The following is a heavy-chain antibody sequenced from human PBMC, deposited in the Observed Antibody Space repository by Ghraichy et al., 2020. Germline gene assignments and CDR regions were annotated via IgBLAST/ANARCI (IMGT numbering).Heavy chain of an antibody. CDR2: IYTSGST. CDR3: ARDFWSGYYNDNWYFDL. Sequence: SETLSLTCTVSGGSISSYYWSWIRQPAGKGLEWIGRIYTSGSTNYNPSLKSRVTMSVDTSKNQFSLKLSSVTAADTAVYYCARDFWSGYYNDNWYFDLWGRGTLVTVSS. J-gene: IGHJ2*01. V-gene: IGHV4-4*07. D-gene: IGHD3-3*01. CDR1: GGSISSYY.